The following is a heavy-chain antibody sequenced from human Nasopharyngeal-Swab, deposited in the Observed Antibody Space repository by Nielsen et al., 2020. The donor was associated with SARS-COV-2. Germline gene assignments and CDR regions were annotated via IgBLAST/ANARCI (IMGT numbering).Heavy chain of an antibody. V-gene: IGHV4-34*01. CDR1: GGSFSGYY. J-gene: IGHJ4*02. CDR2: INHSGST. D-gene: IGHD5-12*01. CDR3: ASGHIVATSYYFDY. Sequence: SQTLSLTCAVYGGSFSGYYRSWIRQPPGKGLEWIGEINHSGSTNYNPSLKSRVTISVDTSKNQFSLKLSSVTAADTAVYYCASGHIVATSYYFDYWGQGTLVTVSS.